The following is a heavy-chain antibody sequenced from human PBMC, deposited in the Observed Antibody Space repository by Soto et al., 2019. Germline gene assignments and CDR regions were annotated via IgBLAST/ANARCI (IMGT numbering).Heavy chain of an antibody. J-gene: IGHJ4*02. Sequence: TSETLSLTCTVSGGSINTNSYYWGWIRQPPGKGLEWIGSIYYSGSSYYNPSLKSRVTISIDTSKNQFFLKLSSVTAADTAVYYCARTRLGSGSYYYWGQGTLVTVSS. CDR3: ARTRLGSGSYYY. CDR2: IYYSGSS. D-gene: IGHD3-10*01. V-gene: IGHV4-39*01. CDR1: GGSINTNSYY.